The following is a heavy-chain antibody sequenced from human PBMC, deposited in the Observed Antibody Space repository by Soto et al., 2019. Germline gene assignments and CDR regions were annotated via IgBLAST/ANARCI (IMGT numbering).Heavy chain of an antibody. CDR2: IIPILGIA. CDR1: GGTFSSYT. J-gene: IGHJ3*02. CDR3: ARDGGSSSSRADDAFDI. V-gene: IGHV1-69*04. Sequence: ASVKVSCKASGGTFSSYTISWVRQAPGQGLEWMGRIIPILGIANYAQKFQGRVMITADKSTSTAYMELSSLRSEDTAVYYCARDGGSSSSRADDAFDIWGQGTMVTVSS. D-gene: IGHD6-6*01.